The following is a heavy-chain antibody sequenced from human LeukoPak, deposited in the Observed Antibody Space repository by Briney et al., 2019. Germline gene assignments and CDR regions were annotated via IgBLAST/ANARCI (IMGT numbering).Heavy chain of an antibody. CDR2: IYYSGST. V-gene: IGHV4-59*05. Sequence: SETLSLTCTVSGGSISSYYWSWIRQPPGKGLEWIGSIYYSGSTYYNPSLKSRVTISVDTSKNHFSLKLSSVTAADTAVYYCARTSLLLRIFDYWGQGTLVTVSS. CDR3: ARTSLLLRIFDY. CDR1: GGSISSYY. J-gene: IGHJ4*02. D-gene: IGHD3-22*01.